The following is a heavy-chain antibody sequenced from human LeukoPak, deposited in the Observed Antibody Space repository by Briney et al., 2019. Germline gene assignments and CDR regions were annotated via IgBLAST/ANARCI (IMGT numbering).Heavy chain of an antibody. CDR3: ARDSEYDYVWGSYRYEFDY. J-gene: IGHJ4*02. D-gene: IGHD3-16*02. CDR2: IYYSGST. CDR1: GGSISSSSYC. V-gene: IGHV4-39*07. Sequence: SETLSLTCTVSGGSISSSSYCWGWIRQPPGKGLEWIGSIYYSGSTYYNPSLKSRVTISVDTSKNQFSLKLSSVTAADTAVYYCARDSEYDYVWGSYRYEFDYWGQGTLVTVSS.